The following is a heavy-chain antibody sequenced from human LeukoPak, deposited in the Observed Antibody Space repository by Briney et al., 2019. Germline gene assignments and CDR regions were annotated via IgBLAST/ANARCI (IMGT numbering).Heavy chain of an antibody. CDR1: GGSFSSYY. D-gene: IGHD5-18*01. CDR2: IYYSGST. Sequence: SETLSLTCAVYGGSFSSYYWSWIRQPPGKGLEWIGYIYYSGSTNYNPSLKSRVTISVDTSKNQFSLKLSSVTAADTAVYYCARVLGGYSYGSFDYWGQGTLVTVSS. V-gene: IGHV4-59*01. CDR3: ARVLGGYSYGSFDY. J-gene: IGHJ4*02.